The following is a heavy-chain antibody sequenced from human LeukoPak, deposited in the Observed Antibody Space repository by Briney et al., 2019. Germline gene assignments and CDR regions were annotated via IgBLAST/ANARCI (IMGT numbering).Heavy chain of an antibody. J-gene: IGHJ6*03. V-gene: IGHV4-61*02. CDR3: ARVSYYYYMDV. CDR1: GGATNSGTCH. D-gene: IGHD2/OR15-2a*01. Sequence: TLSLTCTVSGGATNSGTCHWRWIRQPAGKGLQWIGRIYTSGTTNYNTSLKSRVSISLDTSKSQFSLKLSSVTAADTAVYYCARVSYYYYMDVWGKGTTVTVSS. CDR2: IYTSGTT.